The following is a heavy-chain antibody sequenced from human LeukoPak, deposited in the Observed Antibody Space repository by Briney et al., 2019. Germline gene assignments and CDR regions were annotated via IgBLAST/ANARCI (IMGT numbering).Heavy chain of an antibody. D-gene: IGHD3-10*01. CDR1: GGSVSSGSYF. Sequence: SETLSLTCTVSGGSVSSGSYFWTWIRQPPGKGLDWIGYIYYSGTTNYSPSLKSRVTISVDTSKNQFSLKLSSVTAADTAVYYCARGALGEFDYWGQGTLVTVSS. V-gene: IGHV4-61*01. CDR3: ARGALGEFDY. J-gene: IGHJ4*02. CDR2: IYYSGTT.